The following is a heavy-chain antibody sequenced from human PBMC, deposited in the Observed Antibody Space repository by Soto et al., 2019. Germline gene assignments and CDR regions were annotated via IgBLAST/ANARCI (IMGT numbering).Heavy chain of an antibody. V-gene: IGHV1-8*01. Sequence: APVEVSCKASGYTFTRYDINWVRQAPGQGLEWMGWMNPNSGNTGYAQKFQGRVTMTRNTSISTAYMELSSLRSEDTAVYYCARGLDSVTTNYYYYMDVWGKGTTVTVSS. D-gene: IGHD4-17*01. CDR3: ARGLDSVTTNYYYYMDV. J-gene: IGHJ6*03. CDR2: MNPNSGNT. CDR1: GYTFTRYD.